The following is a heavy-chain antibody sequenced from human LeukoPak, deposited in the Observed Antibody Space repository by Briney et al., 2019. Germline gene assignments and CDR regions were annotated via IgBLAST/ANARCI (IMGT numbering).Heavy chain of an antibody. V-gene: IGHV3-21*01. CDR2: ISSSSSYI. CDR1: GFTSSSYS. D-gene: IGHD6-19*01. CDR3: ARAIAVAGTLGY. J-gene: IGHJ4*02. Sequence: PGGSLRLSCAASGFTSSSYSMNWVRQAPGKGLEWVSSISSSSSYIYYADSVKGRFTISRDNAKNSLYLQMNSLRAEDTAVYYCARAIAVAGTLGYWGQGTLVTVSS.